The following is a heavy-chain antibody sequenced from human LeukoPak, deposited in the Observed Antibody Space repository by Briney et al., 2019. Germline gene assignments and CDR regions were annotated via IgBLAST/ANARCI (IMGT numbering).Heavy chain of an antibody. J-gene: IGHJ4*02. CDR2: IFDTGAT. D-gene: IGHD6-13*01. V-gene: IGHV4-59*01. CDR3: ARGGGYSSSWSY. CDR1: GGSFSGYY. Sequence: SETLSLTCAVYGGSFSGYYWSWIRQPPGKGLEWIGYIFDTGATNYHPSLKSRVTISLDTSKNQFSLRLTSVTAADTAVYYCARGGGYSSSWSYWGQGTLVTVSS.